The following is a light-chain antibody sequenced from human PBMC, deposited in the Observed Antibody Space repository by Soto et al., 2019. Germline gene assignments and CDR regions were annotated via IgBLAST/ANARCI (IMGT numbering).Light chain of an antibody. CDR3: QETFSTLRT. CDR2: DAS. J-gene: IGKJ1*01. Sequence: DIQMTQSPSTLSASVGDRVTITCRASQSISSWLAWYQQKPGKAPKLLIYDASSLESGAPSRFSGSGSETDFTLTISSLQLEDFATYYCQETFSTLRTFGQGTKVDIK. V-gene: IGKV1-5*01. CDR1: QSISSW.